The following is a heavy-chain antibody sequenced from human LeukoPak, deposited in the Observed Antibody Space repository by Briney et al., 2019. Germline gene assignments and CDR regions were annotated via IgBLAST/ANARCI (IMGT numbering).Heavy chain of an antibody. CDR1: GFTLSDFD. Sequence: PGGSLRLSCAASGFTLSDFDMNWVRQAPGKGLERVSYFSTSGSYIHYADSVKGRFTISRDDAKNSLYLQLDSLTVEDTAVYFCARGNYDFAYDPWGQGTLVTVSS. CDR2: FSTSGSYI. J-gene: IGHJ5*02. D-gene: IGHD3-3*01. CDR3: ARGNYDFAYDP. V-gene: IGHV3-21*01.